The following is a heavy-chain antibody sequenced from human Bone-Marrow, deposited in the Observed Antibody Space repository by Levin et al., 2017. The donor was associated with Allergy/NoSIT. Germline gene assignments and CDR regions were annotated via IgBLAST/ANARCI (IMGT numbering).Heavy chain of an antibody. J-gene: IGHJ4*02. CDR1: GYTFTSYY. CDR2: INPSGGST. CDR3: ARGGDITMIVVVRATDQAYYFDY. V-gene: IGHV1-46*01. Sequence: ASVKVSCKASGYTFTSYYMHWVRQAPGQGLEWMGIINPSGGSTSYAQKFQGRVTMTRDTSTSTVYMELSSLRSEDTAVYYCARGGDITMIVVVRATDQAYYFDYWGQGTLVTVSS. D-gene: IGHD3-22*01.